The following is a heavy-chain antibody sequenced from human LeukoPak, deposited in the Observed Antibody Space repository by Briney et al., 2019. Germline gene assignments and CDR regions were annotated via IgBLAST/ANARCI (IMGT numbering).Heavy chain of an antibody. CDR3: AGSIAARKGTPRIDY. V-gene: IGHV4-38-2*02. J-gene: IGHJ4*02. Sequence: SETLSLTCTVSGYSISSGYYWGWIRQPPGKGLEWIGSIYHSGSTYYNPSLKSRVTISVDTSKNQFSLKLSSVTAADTAVYYCAGSIAARKGTPRIDYWGQGTLVTVSS. D-gene: IGHD6-6*01. CDR2: IYHSGST. CDR1: GYSISSGYY.